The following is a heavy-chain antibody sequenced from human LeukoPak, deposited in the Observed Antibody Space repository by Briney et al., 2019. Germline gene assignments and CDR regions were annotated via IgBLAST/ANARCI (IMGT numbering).Heavy chain of an antibody. Sequence: PGGSLRLSCAASGFTFSSYSMNWVRQAPGKGLEWVSSISSSSSYIYYADSVKGRFTISRDNAKNSLYLQMNSLRAEDTAVYYCARDPDYYDSSGYWNYWGQGTLVTVSS. CDR1: GFTFSSYS. D-gene: IGHD3-22*01. CDR2: ISSSSSYI. J-gene: IGHJ4*02. CDR3: ARDPDYYDSSGYWNY. V-gene: IGHV3-21*01.